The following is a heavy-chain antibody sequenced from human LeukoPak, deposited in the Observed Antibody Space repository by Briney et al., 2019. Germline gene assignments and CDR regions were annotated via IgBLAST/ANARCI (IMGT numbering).Heavy chain of an antibody. J-gene: IGHJ4*02. CDR1: GFTFSSYS. CDR2: ISSSSSYI. V-gene: IGHV3-21*01. Sequence: GXLRLSCAASGFTFSSYSMNWVRQAPGKGLEWVSSISSSSSYIYYADSVKGRFTISRDNAKNSLYMQMNRLRAEYTAVYYCARERRDGGFGELLSLPFDYWGQGTLVTVSS. CDR3: ARERRDGGFGELLSLPFDY. D-gene: IGHD3-10*01.